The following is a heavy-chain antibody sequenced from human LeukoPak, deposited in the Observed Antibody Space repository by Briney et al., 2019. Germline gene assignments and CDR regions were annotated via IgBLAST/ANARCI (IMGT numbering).Heavy chain of an antibody. J-gene: IGHJ4*02. CDR1: GFTFSSYV. CDR3: AKEQLIPYYFDY. Sequence: PGGSLRLSCAASGFTFSSYVMSWVRQAPGKGLEWASAISGSGGTTYYAGSVKGRFTISRDNSKNTLFLQMNSLRAEDTAVYYCAKEQLIPYYFDYWGQGTLVTVSS. D-gene: IGHD6-13*01. CDR2: ISGSGGTT. V-gene: IGHV3-23*01.